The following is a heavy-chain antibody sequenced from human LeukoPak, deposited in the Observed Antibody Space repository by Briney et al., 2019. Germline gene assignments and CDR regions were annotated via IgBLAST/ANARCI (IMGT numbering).Heavy chain of an antibody. CDR1: GYTLTDYY. CDR3: AKVASTTRRHDAFDI. V-gene: IGHV1-2*02. Sequence: ASVKVSCKASGYTLTDYYIHWVGQAPGQGLEWMGWITPSSGGTIYAQKFQGRVTMTRDMSISTAYMELSRLRSDDTAVYYCAKVASTTRRHDAFDIWGQGTLVTVSS. J-gene: IGHJ3*02. D-gene: IGHD1-1*01. CDR2: ITPSSGGT.